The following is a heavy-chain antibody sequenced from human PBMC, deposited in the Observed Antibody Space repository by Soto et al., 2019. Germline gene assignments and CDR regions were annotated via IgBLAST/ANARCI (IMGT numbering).Heavy chain of an antibody. CDR1: GFTFSSYA. D-gene: IGHD2-21*02. CDR3: ARAYVVVTAIPDY. Sequence: VQLLESGGGLVQPGGSLRLSCAASGFTFSSYAMHWVRQAPGKGLEWVAVISYDRSHKYYADSVKGRFTISRDNSKNTLYLQMSSLSAEDTAVYDCARAYVVVTAIPDYWGQGTLVTVSS. V-gene: IGHV3-30-3*01. J-gene: IGHJ4*02. CDR2: ISYDRSHK.